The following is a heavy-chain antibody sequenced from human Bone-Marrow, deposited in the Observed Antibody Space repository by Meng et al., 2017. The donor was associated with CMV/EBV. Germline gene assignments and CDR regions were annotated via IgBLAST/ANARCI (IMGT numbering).Heavy chain of an antibody. CDR1: VFTFSSYA. J-gene: IGHJ4*02. D-gene: IGHD2-2*01. CDR3: ARDSSSTGVY. CDR2: ISSSSSTI. Sequence: GESLKISYAASVFTFSSYAMSWVRQAPGKGLEWVSYISSSSSTIYSADSVKGRFTISRDNAKNSLYLQMNSLRAEDTAVYYCARDSSSTGVYWGQGTLVTVSS. V-gene: IGHV3-48*04.